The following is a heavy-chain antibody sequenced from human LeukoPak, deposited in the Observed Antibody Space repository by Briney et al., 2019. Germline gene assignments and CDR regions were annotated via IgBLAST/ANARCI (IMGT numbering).Heavy chain of an antibody. V-gene: IGHV3-48*03. CDR1: GFTFSSYE. J-gene: IGHJ5*02. D-gene: IGHD3-10*01. CDR2: ISSSGSTI. CDR3: ARAGRVGYYYGSGTFSWFDP. Sequence: GGSLRLSCAASGFTFSSYEMNWVRQAPGKGLEWVSYISSSGSTIYYADSVKGRFTISRDNAKNSLYLRMNSLRAEDTAVYYCARAGRVGYYYGSGTFSWFDPWGQGTLVTVSS.